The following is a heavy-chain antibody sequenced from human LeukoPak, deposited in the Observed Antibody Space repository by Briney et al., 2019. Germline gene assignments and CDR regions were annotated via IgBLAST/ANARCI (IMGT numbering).Heavy chain of an antibody. CDR2: IKQNGSEK. CDR3: ARDQGYDFWSGLVSDY. D-gene: IGHD3-3*01. V-gene: IGHV3-7*01. Sequence: GGSLRLSCAASGFTFSSYWMSWVRQAPGKGLEWVANIKQNGSEKYYVDSVKGRFTISRDNAKNSLYLQMNSLRAEDTAVYYCARDQGYDFWSGLVSDYWGQGTLVTVSS. CDR1: GFTFSSYW. J-gene: IGHJ4*02.